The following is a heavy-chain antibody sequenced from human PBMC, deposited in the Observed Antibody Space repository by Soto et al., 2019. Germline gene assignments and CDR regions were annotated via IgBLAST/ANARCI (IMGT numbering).Heavy chain of an antibody. Sequence: QLVESGGGLVQPGGSLRISCAASGFTFTPFWMYWVRQAPGKGPVWVSRINSDGSAIYYAESVKGRFIISRDNAKNTLYLQLNSLRVEDTAVYYCARDRGLYDALDVWGRGTRVTVSS. V-gene: IGHV3-74*01. D-gene: IGHD3-3*01. J-gene: IGHJ3*01. CDR2: INSDGSAI. CDR3: ARDRGLYDALDV. CDR1: GFTFTPFW.